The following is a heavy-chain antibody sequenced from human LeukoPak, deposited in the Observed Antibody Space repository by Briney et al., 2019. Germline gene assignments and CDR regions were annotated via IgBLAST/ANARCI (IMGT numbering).Heavy chain of an antibody. V-gene: IGHV4-59*01. D-gene: IGHD5-18*01. CDR1: GGSISSYY. Sequence: PSETLSLTCTVSGGSISSYYWSWIRQPPGKGLEWIGYIYYSGSTNYNPSLKSRVTISVDTSKNQFSLKLSSVTAADTAVYYCARVRYSYGHLALDYWGQGTLVTVSS. J-gene: IGHJ4*02. CDR3: ARVRYSYGHLALDY. CDR2: IYYSGST.